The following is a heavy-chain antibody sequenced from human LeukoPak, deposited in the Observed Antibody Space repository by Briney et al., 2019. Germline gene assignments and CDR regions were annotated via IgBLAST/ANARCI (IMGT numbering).Heavy chain of an antibody. Sequence: GGSLRLSCAASGFTFDDYGMSWVRQAPGKGLEWVSGINWNGGSTGYADSVKGRFTISRDNAKNSLYLQMNSLRAEDTALYYRARNYDSSGYYLYGMDVWGQGTTVTVSS. CDR1: GFTFDDYG. J-gene: IGHJ6*02. CDR2: INWNGGST. CDR3: ARNYDSSGYYLYGMDV. V-gene: IGHV3-20*04. D-gene: IGHD3-22*01.